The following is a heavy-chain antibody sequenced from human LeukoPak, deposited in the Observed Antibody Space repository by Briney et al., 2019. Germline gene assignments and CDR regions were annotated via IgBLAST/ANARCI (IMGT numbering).Heavy chain of an antibody. CDR3: ARRGYCSGDSCYTFDY. CDR2: IYYSGST. V-gene: IGHV4-59*08. CDR1: GGSISNYY. D-gene: IGHD2-15*01. Sequence: PSETLSLTCTVSGGSISNYYWSWIRQPPGEGLEWIGYIYYSGSTNYNPSLKSRVTISVDTSKNQFSLKLSSVTAADTAVYYCARRGYCSGDSCYTFDYWGQGTLVTVSS. J-gene: IGHJ4*02.